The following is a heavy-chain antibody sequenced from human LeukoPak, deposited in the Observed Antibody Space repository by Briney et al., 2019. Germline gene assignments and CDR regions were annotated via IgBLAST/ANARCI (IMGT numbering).Heavy chain of an antibody. J-gene: IGHJ4*02. V-gene: IGHV4-34*01. Sequence: SETLSLTCAVYGGSFSGYYWSWIRQPPGKGLEWIGEISHSGSTNYNPSLKSRVTISVDTSKNQFSLKLSSVTAADTAVYYCARGQDYYGSGSSYYFDYWGQGTLVTVSS. CDR3: ARGQDYYGSGSSYYFDY. CDR1: GGSFSGYY. D-gene: IGHD3-10*01. CDR2: ISHSGST.